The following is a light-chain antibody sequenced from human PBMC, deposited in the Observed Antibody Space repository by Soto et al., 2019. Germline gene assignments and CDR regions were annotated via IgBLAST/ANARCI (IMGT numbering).Light chain of an antibody. CDR3: QQAYSFPLT. V-gene: IGKV1D-12*01. J-gene: IGKJ4*01. CDR1: QHIGSW. Sequence: DIQMTQSPSSVSTSVGDRVTITCRASQHIGSWLAWYQQKPGKAPKLLIYTASTLQSGVPSRFRGRGSGTEFTLTINSLQPEDFATYYCQQAYSFPLTFGGGTEVENK. CDR2: TAS.